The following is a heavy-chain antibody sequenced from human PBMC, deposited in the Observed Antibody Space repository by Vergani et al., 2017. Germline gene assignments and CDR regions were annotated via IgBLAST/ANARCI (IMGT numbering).Heavy chain of an antibody. CDR2: ISYDGSNK. CDR1: GFTFSSYA. Sequence: QVQLVESGGGVVQPGRSLRLSCAASGFTFSSYAMHWVRQAPGKGLEWVAVISYDGSNKYYADSVKGRFTISRDNSKNTLYLQMNSLRAEDTAVYYCARVSYDSSGYYYVGYFDYWGQGTLVTVSS. V-gene: IGHV3-30-3*01. CDR3: ARVSYDSSGYYYVGYFDY. D-gene: IGHD3-22*01. J-gene: IGHJ4*02.